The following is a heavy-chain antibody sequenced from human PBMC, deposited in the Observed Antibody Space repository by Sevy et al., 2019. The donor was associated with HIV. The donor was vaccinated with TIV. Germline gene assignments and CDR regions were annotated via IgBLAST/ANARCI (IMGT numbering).Heavy chain of an antibody. CDR3: AREGCSKPHDY. Sequence: GGSLRLSCAASGFTFRNYAMSWVRQAPGKGLEWVSTFSFGCGQINYADSVKGRFTISRDDSKNTLYLQMNSLRAEDTAIYYCAREGCSKPHDYWGQGTLVIVSS. CDR1: GFTFRNYA. J-gene: IGHJ4*02. CDR2: FSFGCGQI. D-gene: IGHD3-10*02. V-gene: IGHV3-23*01.